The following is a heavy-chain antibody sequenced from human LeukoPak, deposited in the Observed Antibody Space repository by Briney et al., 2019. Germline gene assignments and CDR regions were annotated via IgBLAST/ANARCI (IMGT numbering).Heavy chain of an antibody. CDR3: ARTGGGYSYGFDY. CDR2: IYYSGST. D-gene: IGHD5-18*01. Sequence: SETLSLTCTVSGGSISSYYWSWIRQPPGKGLEWIGYIYYSGSTNYIPSLKSRVTISVDTSKNQFSLKLSSVTAADTAVYYCARTGGGYSYGFDYWGQGTLVTVSS. V-gene: IGHV4-59*08. CDR1: GGSISSYY. J-gene: IGHJ4*02.